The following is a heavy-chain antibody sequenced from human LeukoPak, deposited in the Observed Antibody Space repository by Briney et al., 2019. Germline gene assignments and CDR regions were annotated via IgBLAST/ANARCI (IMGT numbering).Heavy chain of an antibody. CDR3: ARGGYDFWSGYYTGRFWFDP. D-gene: IGHD3-3*01. V-gene: IGHV4-34*01. Sequence: PSETLSLTCAVYGGSFSGYYWSWIRQPPGKGLEWIGEINHSGSTNYNPSLKSRVTISVDTSKNQFSLKLSSVTAADTAVYYCARGGYDFWSGYYTGRFWFDPWGQGTLATVSS. CDR2: INHSGST. J-gene: IGHJ5*02. CDR1: GGSFSGYY.